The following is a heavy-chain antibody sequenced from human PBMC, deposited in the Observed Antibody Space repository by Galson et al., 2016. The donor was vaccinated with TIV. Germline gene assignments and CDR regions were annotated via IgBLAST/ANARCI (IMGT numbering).Heavy chain of an antibody. V-gene: IGHV1-2*02. CDR1: GYTFTGYF. CDR2: INPKTGAI. CDR3: ARSDSYQTYALDV. D-gene: IGHD3-16*02. J-gene: IGHJ3*01. Sequence: SVKVSCKASGYTFTGYFLHWVRQAPGHGPEWMGWINPKTGAITYAQNYQGRVTMTGDTPTSTVYMELNRLQSDDPAVYFCARSDSYQTYALDVWGQGTMVAVSS.